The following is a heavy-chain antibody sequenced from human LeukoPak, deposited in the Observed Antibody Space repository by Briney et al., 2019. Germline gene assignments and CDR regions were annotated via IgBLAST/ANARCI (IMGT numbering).Heavy chain of an antibody. CDR1: GGSISSGGYY. Sequence: SETLSLTCTVSGGSISSGGYYWSWIRQHPGKGLEWIGYIYYSGSTYYNQSLKSRVTISVDTSKNQFSLKLSSVTAADTAVYYCARLGLQYYNWFDPWGQGTLVTVSS. J-gene: IGHJ5*02. CDR3: ARLGLQYYNWFDP. V-gene: IGHV4-31*03. D-gene: IGHD4-11*01. CDR2: IYYSGST.